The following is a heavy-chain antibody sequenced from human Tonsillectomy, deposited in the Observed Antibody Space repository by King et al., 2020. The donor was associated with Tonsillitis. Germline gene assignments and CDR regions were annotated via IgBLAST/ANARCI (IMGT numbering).Heavy chain of an antibody. CDR2: IKQDGSEK. D-gene: IGHD2-2*01. V-gene: IGHV3-7*03. J-gene: IGHJ3*01. CDR1: GFTFSGYL. Sequence: VQLVESGGGLVQPGGSLRLSCAASGFTFSGYLMSWVRQAPGKGLEWVANIKQDGSEKCYVDSVKGRFTISRDNAKNSLSLQMNSLRSADTAVYYCARICSSTTCVDVFDYWGQGTMVTVSS. CDR3: ARICSSTTCVDVFDY.